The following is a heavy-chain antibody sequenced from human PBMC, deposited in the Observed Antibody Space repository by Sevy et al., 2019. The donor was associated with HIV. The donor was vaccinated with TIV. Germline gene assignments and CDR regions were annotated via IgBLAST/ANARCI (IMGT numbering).Heavy chain of an antibody. J-gene: IGHJ4*02. D-gene: IGHD1-1*01. V-gene: IGHV3-9*01. Sequence: GGSLRLSCAASGFTFDDYAMHWVRQAPGKGLEWVSGISWNSGIIGYEDSVNGRFTISRDNAKNSLYLQMNSLRAEDTGLYYCAKDITTRGSTTGLDYWGQGTLVTVSS. CDR3: AKDITTRGSTTGLDY. CDR1: GFTFDDYA. CDR2: ISWNSGII.